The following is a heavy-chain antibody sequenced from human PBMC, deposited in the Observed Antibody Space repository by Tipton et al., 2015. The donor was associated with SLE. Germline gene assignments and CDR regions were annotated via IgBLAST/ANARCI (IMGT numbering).Heavy chain of an antibody. CDR2: IYYSGST. CDR1: GGSISSSSYY. D-gene: IGHD3-3*01. J-gene: IGHJ4*02. V-gene: IGHV4-39*01. Sequence: TLSLTCTVSGGSISSSSYYWGWIRQPPGKGLEWIGSIYYSGSTYYNPSLKSRVTISVDTSKNQFSLKLSSVTAADTAVYYCARQLTIFGVVPIWGQGTLVTVPS. CDR3: ARQLTIFGVVPI.